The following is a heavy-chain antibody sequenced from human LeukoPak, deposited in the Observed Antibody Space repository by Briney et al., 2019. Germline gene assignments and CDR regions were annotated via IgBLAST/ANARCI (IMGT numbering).Heavy chain of an antibody. J-gene: IGHJ5*02. Sequence: SETLSLTCTVSGGSISNYYWSWIRQSPGKGLEWIGYYYNSGHTTYNPSLRSRVSISVDTSKNQFSLKLNSVTAADTAVYYCAGPSKQLASWGQEILVTVSS. CDR2: YYNSGHT. D-gene: IGHD5-24*01. CDR3: AGPSKQLAS. CDR1: GGSISNYY. V-gene: IGHV4-59*08.